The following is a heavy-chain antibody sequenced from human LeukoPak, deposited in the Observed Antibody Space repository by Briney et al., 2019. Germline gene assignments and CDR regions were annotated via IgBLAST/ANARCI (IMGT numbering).Heavy chain of an antibody. CDR3: ARDPRYIYHSGGYFPQYFDS. V-gene: IGHV1-69*13. Sequence: SVTVSCTASGGTFSSYAITWVRQAPGQGLEWMGGIVPIFYVPTYTQRFQGRLTITADESTTTAYMELSSLRSEDTAVYYCARDPRYIYHSGGYFPQYFDSWGQGTLVTVSS. D-gene: IGHD3-22*01. CDR2: IVPIFYVP. CDR1: GGTFSSYA. J-gene: IGHJ4*02.